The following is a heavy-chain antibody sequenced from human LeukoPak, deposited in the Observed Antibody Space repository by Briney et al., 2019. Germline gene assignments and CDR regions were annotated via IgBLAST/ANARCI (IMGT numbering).Heavy chain of an antibody. CDR2: ISTTGGRI. J-gene: IGHJ4*02. D-gene: IGHD2-2*01. V-gene: IGHV3-11*01. CDR3: ARMSACSSTSCYVAY. CDR1: GFTLSDYY. Sequence: PGGSLRLSCAASGFTLSDYYMSWIRQAPGKGLEWISYISTTGGRIYYADSVKGRFTISRDSAKNSLYLQMNSLRAEDTAVYYCARMSACSSTSCYVAYWGQGTLVTVSS.